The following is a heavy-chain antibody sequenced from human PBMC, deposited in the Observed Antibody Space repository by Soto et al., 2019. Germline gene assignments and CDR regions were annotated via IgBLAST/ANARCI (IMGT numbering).Heavy chain of an antibody. J-gene: IGHJ4*02. CDR3: ARAITVDTAMVPVFDY. CDR1: GGTFSSYA. Sequence: QVQLVQSGAEVKKPGSSVKVSCKASGGTFSSYAFSWVRQAPGQGLEWMGGIIPIFGTANYAQKFQGRVTITADESTSTAYMELSSLRSEDTAVYYCARAITVDTAMVPVFDYWGQGTLVTVSS. CDR2: IIPIFGTA. V-gene: IGHV1-69*12. D-gene: IGHD5-18*01.